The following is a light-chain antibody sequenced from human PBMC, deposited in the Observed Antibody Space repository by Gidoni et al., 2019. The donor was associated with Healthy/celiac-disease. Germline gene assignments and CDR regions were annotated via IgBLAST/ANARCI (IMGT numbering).Light chain of an antibody. Sequence: VGDRVTITCRASQGISNYLAWYQQKPGKVPKLLIYAASTLQSGVPSRFSGSGSGTDFTLTISSLQPEDVATYYCQKYNSAPRTFGHGTKVEIK. CDR3: QKYNSAPRT. CDR2: AAS. J-gene: IGKJ3*01. V-gene: IGKV1-27*01. CDR1: QGISNY.